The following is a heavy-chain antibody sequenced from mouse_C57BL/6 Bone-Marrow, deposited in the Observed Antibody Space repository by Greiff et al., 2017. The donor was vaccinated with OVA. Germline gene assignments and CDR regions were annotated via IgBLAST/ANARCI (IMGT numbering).Heavy chain of an antibody. CDR3: TRPYYYGSSYFYAY. D-gene: IGHD1-1*01. V-gene: IGHV1-15*01. CDR2: IDPETGGT. Sequence: QVQLQQSGAELVRPGASVTLSCKASGYTFTDYEMHWVKQTPVHGLEWIGAIDPETGGTAYNQKFKGKAILTADKSSSTAYMELRSLTSEDSAVYYCTRPYYYGSSYFYAYWGQGTLVTVSA. CDR1: GYTFTDYE. J-gene: IGHJ3*01.